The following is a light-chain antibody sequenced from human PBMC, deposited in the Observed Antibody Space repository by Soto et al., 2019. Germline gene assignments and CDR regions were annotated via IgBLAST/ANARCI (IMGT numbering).Light chain of an antibody. V-gene: IGKV3-15*01. CDR2: GAS. Sequence: EIVMTPSPATLSVSPGERANLSCRASQSVSSNLAWYQQTPGQAPRLLIYGASTRATGIPARFSGSGSGTDFTLTIDRLEPEDFAVYHCQHYGTTPLTFGGGTKGGYQ. J-gene: IGKJ4*01. CDR3: QHYGTTPLT. CDR1: QSVSSN.